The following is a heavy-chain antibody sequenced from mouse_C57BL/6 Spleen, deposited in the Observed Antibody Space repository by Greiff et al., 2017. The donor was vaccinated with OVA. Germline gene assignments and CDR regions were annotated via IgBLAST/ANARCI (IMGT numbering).Heavy chain of an antibody. V-gene: IGHV1-15*01. CDR3: TRITTVVYWYFDV. CDR1: GYTFTDYE. CDR2: IDPETGGT. D-gene: IGHD1-1*01. J-gene: IGHJ1*03. Sequence: LKESGAELVRPGASVTLSCKASGYTFTDYEMHWVKQTPVHGLEWIGAIDPETGGTAYNQKFKGKAILTADKSSSTAYMELRSLTSEDSAVYYCTRITTVVYWYFDVWGTGTTVTVSS.